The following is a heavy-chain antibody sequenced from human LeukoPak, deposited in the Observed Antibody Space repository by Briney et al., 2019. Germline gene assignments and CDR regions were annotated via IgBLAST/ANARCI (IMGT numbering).Heavy chain of an antibody. J-gene: IGHJ6*02. Sequence: GRSLRLSCAASGFTFDDYAMHWARQAPGRGLEWVSGITYNSDGIGYADSVKGRFTISRDNAKNSLYLQMNSLRAEDTALYYCAKDSNGYYGMDVWGQGTTVTVSS. CDR3: AKDSNGYYGMDV. V-gene: IGHV3-9*01. CDR1: GFTFDDYA. CDR2: ITYNSDGI.